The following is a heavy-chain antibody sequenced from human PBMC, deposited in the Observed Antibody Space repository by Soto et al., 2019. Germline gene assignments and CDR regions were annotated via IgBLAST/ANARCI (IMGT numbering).Heavy chain of an antibody. Sequence: SVKVSCKASVGTFSSFAISWMRQAPGQGLEWVGGINPMFGTADYAQNFQGRVTVTADESTHTAYLELSSLRPEDTAVYFCARDPYYYDIGGYPSRYNWFDHWGQGTLVTVSS. CDR1: VGTFSSFA. J-gene: IGHJ5*02. CDR2: INPMFGTA. CDR3: ARDPYYYDIGGYPSRYNWFDH. D-gene: IGHD3-22*01. V-gene: IGHV1-69*13.